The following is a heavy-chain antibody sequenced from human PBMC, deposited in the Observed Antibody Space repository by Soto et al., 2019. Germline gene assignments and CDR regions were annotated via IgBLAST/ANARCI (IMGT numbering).Heavy chain of an antibody. V-gene: IGHV3-23*01. CDR2: INDNGDST. Sequence: PGGSLRLSCAASGFNFRYYAMTWVRQAPGKGLEWVSSINDNGDSTHYADSVKGRFTISRDNSKNTLYLQMNSLTAEDTAVYFCAKASNSSPWFDSWLESWGQGTLVTV. CDR1: GFNFRYYA. CDR3: AKASNSSPWFDSWLES. D-gene: IGHD6-6*01. J-gene: IGHJ5*01.